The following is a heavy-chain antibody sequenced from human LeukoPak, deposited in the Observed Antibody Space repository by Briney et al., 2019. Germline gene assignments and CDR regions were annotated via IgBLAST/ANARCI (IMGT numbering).Heavy chain of an antibody. D-gene: IGHD5-18*01. CDR1: GFTFSSYD. V-gene: IGHV3-13*01. CDR2: IGTAGDT. J-gene: IGHJ5*02. CDR3: ARGGLRGYSYGHWFDP. Sequence: GGSLRLSCAASGFTFSSYDMHWARQATGKGLEWVSAIGTAGDTYYPGSVKGRFTISRENAKNSLYLQMNSLRAGDTAVYYCARGGLRGYSYGHWFDPWGQGTLVTVSS.